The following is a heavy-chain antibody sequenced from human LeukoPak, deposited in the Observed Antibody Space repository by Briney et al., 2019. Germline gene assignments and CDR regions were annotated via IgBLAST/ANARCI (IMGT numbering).Heavy chain of an antibody. CDR3: ARGLPLGYCSSTSCHGGWFDP. CDR1: GFTFDDYG. D-gene: IGHD2-2*01. V-gene: IGHV3-20*01. J-gene: IGHJ5*02. CDR2: INWNGGST. Sequence: PGGSLRLSCAASGFTFDDYGMSWVRQAPGKGLEWVSGINWNGGSTGYADSVKGRFTISRDNAKNSLYLQMNSLRAEDTALYHCARGLPLGYCSSTSCHGGWFDPWGQGTLVTVSS.